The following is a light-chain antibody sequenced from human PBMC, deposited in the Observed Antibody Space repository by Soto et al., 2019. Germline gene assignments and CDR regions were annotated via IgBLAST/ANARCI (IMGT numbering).Light chain of an antibody. V-gene: IGKV3-20*01. CDR3: QQYGSSLWT. J-gene: IGKJ1*01. CDR1: QSVSVD. CDR2: GAS. Sequence: EIVMTQSPGTLSVSPGERATLSCRASQSVSVDLAWYQQKPGQAPRLLIYGASSRATGIPDRFSGSGSGTDFTLTISRLEPEDFAVYYCQQYGSSLWTFGQGTKVAI.